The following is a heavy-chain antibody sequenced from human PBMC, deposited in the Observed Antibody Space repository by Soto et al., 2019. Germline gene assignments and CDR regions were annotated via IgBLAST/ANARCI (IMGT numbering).Heavy chain of an antibody. Sequence: ASVKVSCKASGYTFTSYGISWVRQAPGQGLEWMGWISAYNGNTNYAQKIQGRVTMTTDTSTSTAYMELRSLRSDDTAVYYCARGIAAAGTTAFDAFDIWGQGTMVTVSS. V-gene: IGHV1-18*01. CDR3: ARGIAAAGTTAFDAFDI. CDR1: GYTFTSYG. D-gene: IGHD6-13*01. J-gene: IGHJ3*02. CDR2: ISAYNGNT.